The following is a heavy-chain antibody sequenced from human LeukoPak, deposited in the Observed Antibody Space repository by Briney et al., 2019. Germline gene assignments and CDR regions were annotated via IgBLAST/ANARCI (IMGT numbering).Heavy chain of an antibody. CDR3: AREHYYDSSGLDY. CDR2: IYYSGST. V-gene: IGHV4-39*07. D-gene: IGHD3-22*01. Sequence: SETLSLTCTVSGGSISSSSYYWGWIRQPPGKGLEWIGSIYYSGSTYYNPSLKSRVTISVDTSKNQFSLKLSSVTAADTAVYYCAREHYYDSSGLDYWGQGTLVTVSS. J-gene: IGHJ4*02. CDR1: GGSISSSSYY.